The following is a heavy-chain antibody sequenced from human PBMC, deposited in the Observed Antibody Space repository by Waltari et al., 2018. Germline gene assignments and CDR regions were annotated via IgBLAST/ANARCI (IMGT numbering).Heavy chain of an antibody. CDR3: VRAFMVTTFSALRYHDYYGMDV. D-gene: IGHD4-17*01. CDR1: GGSFRDYS. J-gene: IGHJ6*02. V-gene: IGHV4-34*01. Sequence: QVQLQQWGAGLLKPPETLSLTCAVYGGSFRDYSWSWVRQPPGKGLEWIGEINPSGVTNHNPSLKSRGTISVDTSNNQFSLRLSSVTAADTAVYYCVRAFMVTTFSALRYHDYYGMDVWGQGTAVTVSS. CDR2: INPSGVT.